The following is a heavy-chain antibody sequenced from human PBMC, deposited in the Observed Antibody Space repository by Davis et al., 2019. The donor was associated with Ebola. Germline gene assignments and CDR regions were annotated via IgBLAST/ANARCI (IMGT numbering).Heavy chain of an antibody. Sequence: MPSETLSLTCTVSGGSISNYYWSWIRQPPGKGLEWIGYIYYSGSTNYNPTLKSRVTISVDTPNNQFSLRLRSVTAADTGVYYCARVRWYYDILTGYSPDAFDIWGQGTMVTVSS. J-gene: IGHJ3*02. CDR2: IYYSGST. CDR1: GGSISNYY. V-gene: IGHV4-59*08. CDR3: ARVRWYYDILTGYSPDAFDI. D-gene: IGHD3-9*01.